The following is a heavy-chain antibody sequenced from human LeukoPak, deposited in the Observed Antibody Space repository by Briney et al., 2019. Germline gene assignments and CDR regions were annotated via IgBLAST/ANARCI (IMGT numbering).Heavy chain of an antibody. D-gene: IGHD5-18*01. CDR3: ARDGDTAMVAY. CDR2: ISSSLTTI. V-gene: IGHV3-48*01. J-gene: IGHJ4*02. CDR1: GFTFNSYG. Sequence: GGSLRLSCVASGFTFNSYGMNWVRQAPGKGLEWISYISSSLTTIYYADSVRGRFTISRDNAKNSLYLQMNSLRAEDTAVYYCARDGDTAMVAYWGQGTLVTVSS.